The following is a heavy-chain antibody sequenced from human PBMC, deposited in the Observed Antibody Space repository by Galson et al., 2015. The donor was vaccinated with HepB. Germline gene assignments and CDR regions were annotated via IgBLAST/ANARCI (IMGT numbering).Heavy chain of an antibody. D-gene: IGHD2-21*02. V-gene: IGHV1-18*04. Sequence: SVKVSCKASGYTFTSYGISWVRQAPGQGLEWMGWISAYNGNTNYAQKLQGRVTMTTDTSTSTAYMELRSLRSDDTAVYYCARDLRAYCGGDCSPDWYFDLWGHGTLVTVSS. CDR2: ISAYNGNT. J-gene: IGHJ2*01. CDR3: ARDLRAYCGGDCSPDWYFDL. CDR1: GYTFTSYG.